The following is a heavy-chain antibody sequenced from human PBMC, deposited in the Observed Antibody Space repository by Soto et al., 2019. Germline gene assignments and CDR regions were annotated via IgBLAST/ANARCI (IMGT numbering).Heavy chain of an antibody. CDR3: ARGKLESRPGYYGMDV. J-gene: IGHJ6*02. D-gene: IGHD1-1*01. V-gene: IGHV1-69*01. CDR1: GGTFSSYA. CDR2: IIPIFGTA. Sequence: QVQLVQSGAEVKKPGSSVKVSCKASGGTFSSYAISWVRQAPGQGLEWMGGIIPIFGTANYEQKFQGRVTITADESTSTAYMELSSLRSEDTAVYYCARGKLESRPGYYGMDVWGQGTTVTVSS.